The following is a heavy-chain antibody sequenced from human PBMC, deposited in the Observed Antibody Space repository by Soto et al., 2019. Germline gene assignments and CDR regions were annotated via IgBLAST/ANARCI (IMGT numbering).Heavy chain of an antibody. CDR3: ARLRFLEWPKPDYYGMDV. CDR1: GFTFSSYG. CDR2: IWYDGSNK. Sequence: PGGSLRLSCAASGFTFSSYGMHWVRQAPGKGLEWVAVIWYDGSNKYYADSVKGRFTISRDNSKNTLYLQMNSLRAEDTAVYYCARLRFLEWPKPDYYGMDVWGQGTTVTVS. V-gene: IGHV3-33*01. D-gene: IGHD3-3*01. J-gene: IGHJ6*02.